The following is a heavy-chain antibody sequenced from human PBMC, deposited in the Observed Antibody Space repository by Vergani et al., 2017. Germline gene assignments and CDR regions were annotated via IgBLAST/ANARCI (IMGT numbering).Heavy chain of an antibody. J-gene: IGHJ4*02. CDR1: GFTFDDYA. CDR3: AKDVHGSGSYIDY. Sequence: EVQLVESGGGLVQPGRSLRLSCAASGFTFDDYAMHWVRQAPGKGLEWVSGISWNSGSTGYADSVKGRFTISRDNAKNYLYLQMNRLRAEDTALYYCAKDVHGSGSYIDYWGQGTLVTVSS. CDR2: ISWNSGST. V-gene: IGHV3-9*01. D-gene: IGHD3-10*01.